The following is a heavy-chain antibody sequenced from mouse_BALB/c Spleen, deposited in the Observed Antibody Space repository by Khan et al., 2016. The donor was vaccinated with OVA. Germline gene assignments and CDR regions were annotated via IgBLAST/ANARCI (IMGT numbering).Heavy chain of an antibody. CDR1: GYIFTNYW. CDR2: IYPGTDNT. D-gene: IGHD6-1*01. CDR3: TREVAVYYFEY. J-gene: IGHJ2*01. Sequence: VQMQVSGAELVKPGASVELSCKTSGYIFTNYWIHLVKQRSRQGLEWIAKIYPGTDNTYYSEKLKDKATLSADKSSITVYMQLSILKSADSAVYFCTREVAVYYFEYWGQGTTLTVSS. V-gene: IGHV1S132*01.